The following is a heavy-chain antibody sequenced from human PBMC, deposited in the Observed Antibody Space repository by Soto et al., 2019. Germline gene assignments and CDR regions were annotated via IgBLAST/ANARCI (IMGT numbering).Heavy chain of an antibody. CDR3: ARGGYYLDY. CDR1: GYTFTSYG. Sequence: QVQLVQSGAEVKKPGASVKVSCKASGYTFTSYGISWVRQAPGQGLEWMGWISAYNGNTNYAQKLQGKVTMTTDTSPSAGYMELTRLRYNDTGGYDCARGGYYLDYWGQGTLVTVSS. V-gene: IGHV1-18*01. J-gene: IGHJ4*02. CDR2: ISAYNGNT.